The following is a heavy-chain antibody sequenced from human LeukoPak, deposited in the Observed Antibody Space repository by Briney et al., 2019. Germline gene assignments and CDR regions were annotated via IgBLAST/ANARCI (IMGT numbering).Heavy chain of an antibody. D-gene: IGHD2-2*01. CDR2: IYYSGST. Sequence: SETLSLTCAVYGGSFSGYYWSWIRQPPGKGLEWIGYIYYSGSTNYNPSLKSRVTISVDTSKNQFSLKLSSVTAADTAVYYCARDRGYCSSTSCTTNYNWFDPWGQGTLVTVSS. CDR1: GGSFSGYY. CDR3: ARDRGYCSSTSCTTNYNWFDP. J-gene: IGHJ5*02. V-gene: IGHV4-59*01.